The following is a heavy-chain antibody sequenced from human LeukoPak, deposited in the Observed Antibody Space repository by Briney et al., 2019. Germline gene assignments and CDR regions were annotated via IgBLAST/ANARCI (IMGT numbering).Heavy chain of an antibody. CDR3: AKDGYYYDSKGAFDI. J-gene: IGHJ3*02. Sequence: VGSLRLSCAASGFTFSSYGMHWVRQAPGKGLEWVAFIRYDGSNKYYADSVKGRFTISRDNSKNTLYLQMNSLRAEDTAVYYCAKDGYYYDSKGAFDIWGQGTMVTVSS. V-gene: IGHV3-30*02. D-gene: IGHD3-22*01. CDR2: IRYDGSNK. CDR1: GFTFSSYG.